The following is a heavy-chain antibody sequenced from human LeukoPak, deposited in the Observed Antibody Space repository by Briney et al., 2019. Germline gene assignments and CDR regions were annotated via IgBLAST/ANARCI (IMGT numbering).Heavy chain of an antibody. J-gene: IGHJ4*02. D-gene: IGHD6-13*01. V-gene: IGHV1-69*04. CDR3: ARTRSSSWSLTVDY. Sequence: ASVKVSCKASGGSFSSYAISWVRQAPGQGLEWMGRIIPILGIANYAQKFQGRVTITADKSTSTAYMELSSLRSEDTAVYYGARTRSSSWSLTVDYWGQGTLVTVSS. CDR2: IIPILGIA. CDR1: GGSFSSYA.